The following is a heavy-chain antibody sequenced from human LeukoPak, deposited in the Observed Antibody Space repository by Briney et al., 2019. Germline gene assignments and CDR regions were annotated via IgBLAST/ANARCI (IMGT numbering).Heavy chain of an antibody. CDR2: IKEDGGRE. J-gene: IGHJ1*01. Sequence: GGSLRLSCAASGFTFSTYWMSWVRQAPGKGLEWVANIKEDGGREYYVDSVKGRFTISRDNAKNSLYLQMDSLTAEDTVLYYCARDSPGYGAYVSWGQGTLVSVSS. CDR3: ARDSPGYGAYVS. V-gene: IGHV3-7*01. CDR1: GFTFSTYW. D-gene: IGHD4/OR15-4a*01.